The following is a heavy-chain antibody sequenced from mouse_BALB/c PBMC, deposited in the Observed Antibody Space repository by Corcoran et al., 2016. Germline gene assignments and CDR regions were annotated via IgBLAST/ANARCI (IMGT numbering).Heavy chain of an antibody. J-gene: IGHJ1*01. CDR3: ANWDWYCDV. V-gene: IGHV14-3*02. CDR1: GFNIKDTY. Sequence: EVQLQQSGAELVKPGASVKLSCTASGFNIKDTYMHWVKQRPEQGLEWIGRIDPANGNTKYDPKFQGKATITADTSSNTAYMQLSSLTSEDTAVYYCANWDWYCDVCGAGTPVTVSS. CDR2: IDPANGNT. D-gene: IGHD4-1*01.